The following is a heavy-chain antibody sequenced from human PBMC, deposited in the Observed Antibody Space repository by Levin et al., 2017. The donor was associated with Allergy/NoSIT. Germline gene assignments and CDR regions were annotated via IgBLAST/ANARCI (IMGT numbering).Heavy chain of an antibody. V-gene: IGHV3-33*01. D-gene: IGHD3-10*01. J-gene: IGHJ3*02. CDR1: GFSFSSYG. Sequence: GESLKISCTTSGFSFSSYGMHWVRQAPGKGLEWVAVLWSNGINQYYADSVKGRFTFSRDSSRNTLYLQMDSLRPEDTAVYYCARDIGPYDAFDIWGQGTLVTVSS. CDR3: ARDIGPYDAFDI. CDR2: LWSNGINQ.